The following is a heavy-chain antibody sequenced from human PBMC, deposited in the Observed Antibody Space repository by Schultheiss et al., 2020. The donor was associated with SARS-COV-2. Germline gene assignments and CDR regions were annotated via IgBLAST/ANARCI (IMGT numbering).Heavy chain of an antibody. CDR2: IYYSGST. V-gene: IGHV4-59*01. J-gene: IGHJ6*02. Sequence: GSLRLSCTVSGGSISSYYWSWIRQPPGKGLEWIGYIYYSGSTNYNPSLKSRVTISVDTSKNQFSLKLSSVTAADTAVYYCTRDLSGSLSYYYYGMDVWGQGTTVTVSS. D-gene: IGHD1-26*01. CDR1: GGSISSYY. CDR3: TRDLSGSLSYYYYGMDV.